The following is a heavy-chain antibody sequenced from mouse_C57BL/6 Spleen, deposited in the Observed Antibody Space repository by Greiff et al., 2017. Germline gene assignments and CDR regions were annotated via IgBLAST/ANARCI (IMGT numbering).Heavy chain of an antibody. J-gene: IGHJ4*01. CDR3: AREARDVGYAMDY. Sequence: EVQLQESGGGLVKPGGSLKLSCAASGFTFSSYAMSWVRQTPEKRLEWVATISDGGSYTYYPDNVKGRFTISRGNAKNNLYLQMSHLKSEDTAMYYCAREARDVGYAMDYWGQGTSVTVSS. CDR1: GFTFSSYA. CDR2: ISDGGSYT. V-gene: IGHV5-4*01. D-gene: IGHD3-3*01.